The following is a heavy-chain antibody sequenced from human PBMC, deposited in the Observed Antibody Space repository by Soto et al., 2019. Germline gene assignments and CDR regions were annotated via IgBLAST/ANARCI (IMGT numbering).Heavy chain of an antibody. D-gene: IGHD5-12*01. V-gene: IGHV3-30*03. J-gene: IGHJ4*02. Sequence: GGSLRLSCAASGFTFSSYGMHWVRQAPGKGLEWVAVISYDGSNKYYADSVKGRFTISRDNSKNTLYLQMNSLRAEDTAVYYCARDRSPDGYILPVAYFDYWGQGTLVTVSS. CDR1: GFTFSSYG. CDR2: ISYDGSNK. CDR3: ARDRSPDGYILPVAYFDY.